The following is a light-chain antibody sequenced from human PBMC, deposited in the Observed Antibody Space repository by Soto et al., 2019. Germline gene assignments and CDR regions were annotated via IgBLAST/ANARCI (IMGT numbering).Light chain of an antibody. CDR3: QQYNNWPPIT. J-gene: IGKJ5*01. Sequence: DIVMTQSPAILSVSLGERATLSFRASQSVSSNLAWYQQKPGQAPRLLIYGASTRATGIPARFSGSGSGTEFTLTISSLQSEDFAVYYCQQYNNWPPITFGQGTRLEI. CDR2: GAS. CDR1: QSVSSN. V-gene: IGKV3-15*01.